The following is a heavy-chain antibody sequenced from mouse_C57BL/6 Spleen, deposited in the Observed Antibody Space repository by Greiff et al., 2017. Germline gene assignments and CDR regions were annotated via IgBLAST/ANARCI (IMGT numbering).Heavy chain of an antibody. CDR1: GYSITSGYY. V-gene: IGHV3-6*01. Sequence: EVQRVESGPGLVKPSQSLSLTCSVTGYSITSGYYWNWIRQFPGNKLEWMGYISYDGSNNYNPSLKNRISITRDTSKNQFFLKLNSVTTEDTATYYCAREGTTVVARGYYFDYWGQGTTLTVSS. J-gene: IGHJ2*01. CDR2: ISYDGSN. D-gene: IGHD1-1*01. CDR3: AREGTTVVARGYYFDY.